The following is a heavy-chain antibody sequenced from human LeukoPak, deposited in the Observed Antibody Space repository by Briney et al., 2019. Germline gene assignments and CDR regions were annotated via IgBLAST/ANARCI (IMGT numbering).Heavy chain of an antibody. J-gene: IGHJ4*02. V-gene: IGHV3-23*01. D-gene: IGHD3-9*01. Sequence: GGSLRLSCAASGFTFSSYAMSWVRQAPGKGLEWVSAISGSGGSTYYADSVKGRFTISRDDSKNTLYLQMNSLRAEDTAVYYCAKAHTNYDILTGYPSGGYYFDYWGQGTLVTVSS. CDR3: AKAHTNYDILTGYPSGGYYFDY. CDR2: ISGSGGST. CDR1: GFTFSSYA.